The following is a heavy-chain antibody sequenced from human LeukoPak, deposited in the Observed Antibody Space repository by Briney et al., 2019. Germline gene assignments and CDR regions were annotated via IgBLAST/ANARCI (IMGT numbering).Heavy chain of an antibody. V-gene: IGHV4-4*02. Sequence: PSETLSLTCAVSGGSISSSNWWSWVRQPPGKGLEWIGEIYHSGSTNYNPSLKGRVTISVDTSKNQLSLKLTSVTAADTAVYYLARAITLRRHSSSWHFDYWGQGTLVTVSS. J-gene: IGHJ4*02. CDR2: IYHSGST. CDR1: GGSISSSNW. CDR3: ARAITLRRHSSSWHFDY. D-gene: IGHD6-13*01.